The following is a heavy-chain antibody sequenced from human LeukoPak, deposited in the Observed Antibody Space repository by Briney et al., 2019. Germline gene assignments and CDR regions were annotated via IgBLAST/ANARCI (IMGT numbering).Heavy chain of an antibody. Sequence: SQTLSLTCAISGDSVSSNSAAWNWIRQSPSRGLEWLGRTYYRSKWYNDYAVSVKSRITINPDTSKNQFSLQLNSVTPEDTAVYYCARWNYYDSSGYLTLDYWGQGTLVTVSS. D-gene: IGHD3-22*01. CDR2: TYYRSKWYN. J-gene: IGHJ4*02. CDR1: GDSVSSNSAA. CDR3: ARWNYYDSSGYLTLDY. V-gene: IGHV6-1*01.